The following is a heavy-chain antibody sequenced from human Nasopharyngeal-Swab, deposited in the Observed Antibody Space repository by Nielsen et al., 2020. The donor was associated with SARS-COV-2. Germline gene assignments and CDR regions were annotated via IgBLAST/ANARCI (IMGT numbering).Heavy chain of an antibody. V-gene: IGHV3-30*02. J-gene: IGHJ6*02. D-gene: IGHD6-19*01. CDR3: AKDPHLDSSGWYSLPFDYGMDV. CDR2: IWFDGTNT. CDR1: GFTFSTYG. Sequence: GESLKISCVASGFTFSTYGMHWVRQAPGKGLEWVAVIWFDGTNTYYSDSVKGRFTISRDDSKNTLYLQMNSLRAEDTAVYYCAKDPHLDSSGWYSLPFDYGMDVWGQGTTVTVSS.